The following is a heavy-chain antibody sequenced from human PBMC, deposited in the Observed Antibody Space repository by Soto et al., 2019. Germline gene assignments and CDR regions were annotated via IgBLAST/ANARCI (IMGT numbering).Heavy chain of an antibody. CDR2: VYRSRNT. CDR1: GGSISTYY. J-gene: IGHJ6*02. V-gene: IGHV4-4*07. CDR3: ARGAAAGVDYGMDV. Sequence: PSETLSLTCSVSGGSISTYYWSWIRQPAGKGLEWIGRVYRSRNTNYNPSLNSRVTMSVXXXXXXFXLXLXXXTAAXTAVSYCARGAAAGVDYGMDVWGQGTTVTVSS. D-gene: IGHD6-13*01.